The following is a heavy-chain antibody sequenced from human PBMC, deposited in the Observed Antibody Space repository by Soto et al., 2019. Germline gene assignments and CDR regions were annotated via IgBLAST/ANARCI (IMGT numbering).Heavy chain of an antibody. CDR2: IIPIFGTA. V-gene: IGHV1-69*13. CDR1: GGTFSSYA. J-gene: IGHJ6*02. Sequence: SVKVSCKASGGTFSSYAISWVRQAPGQGLEWMGGIIPIFGTANYAQKFQGRVTITADESTSTAYMELSSLRSEDTAVYYCTRAYCTNGVCYTPRGYYYYGMDVWGQGTTVTVSS. CDR3: TRAYCTNGVCYTPRGYYYYGMDV. D-gene: IGHD2-8*01.